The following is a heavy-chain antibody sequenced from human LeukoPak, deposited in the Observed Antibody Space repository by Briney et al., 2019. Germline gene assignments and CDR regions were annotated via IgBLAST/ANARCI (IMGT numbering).Heavy chain of an antibody. Sequence: GGALQISCKGSGYTFTSHWLGWVRPMPGKGLEWMGIIYPADSDTRYNPSFQGQVIISADKSTSTAYLQWGSLRASDAAIYYCARPHTLDRTTKYYFDYWGQGTLVTVSS. CDR2: IYPADSDT. CDR3: ARPHTLDRTTKYYFDY. CDR1: GYTFTSHW. D-gene: IGHD1-14*01. V-gene: IGHV5-51*01. J-gene: IGHJ4*02.